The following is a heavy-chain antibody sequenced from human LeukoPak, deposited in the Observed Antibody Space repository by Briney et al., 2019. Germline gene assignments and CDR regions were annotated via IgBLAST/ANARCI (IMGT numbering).Heavy chain of an antibody. D-gene: IGHD2-15*01. V-gene: IGHV1-18*01. CDR3: ARGTIVVVVAGPFDP. CDR2: ISAYNGNT. J-gene: IGHJ5*02. CDR1: GYTFTSYG. Sequence: GASVKVSCKASGYTFTSYGISWVRQAPGQGLEWMGWISAYNGNTNYAQKLQGRVTMTTDTSTSTAYMELRSLRSDDTAVYYCARGTIVVVVAGPFDPWGQGTLVTVSS.